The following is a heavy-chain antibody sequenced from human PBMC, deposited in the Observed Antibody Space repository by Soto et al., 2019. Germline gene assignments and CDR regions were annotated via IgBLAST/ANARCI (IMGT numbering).Heavy chain of an antibody. Sequence: SVKVSCKASGGTFSSYAISWVRQAPGQGLEWMGGIIPIFGTANYAQKFQGRVTITADKSTSTAYMELSSLRSEDTAVYYCASVYDYDSSGYYYPYFDYWGQGTLVTV. D-gene: IGHD3-22*01. V-gene: IGHV1-69*06. CDR3: ASVYDYDSSGYYYPYFDY. J-gene: IGHJ4*02. CDR1: GGTFSSYA. CDR2: IIPIFGTA.